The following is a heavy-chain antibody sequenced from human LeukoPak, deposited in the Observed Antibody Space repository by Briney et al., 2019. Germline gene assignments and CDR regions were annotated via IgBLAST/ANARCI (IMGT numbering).Heavy chain of an antibody. CDR2: INHSGGT. V-gene: IGHV4-34*01. J-gene: IGHJ4*02. CDR1: GVSFSGCY. Sequence: SETLSLTCGVTGVSFSGCYWSWIRQTPGKGLEWIGEINHSGGTNYNLSLKSRVTISVDTSKNQFSLNLNSVTAADTAVYFCARRLCDYVWGTYRSYYFDYWGQGSLVNVAS. D-gene: IGHD3-16*02. CDR3: ARRLCDYVWGTYRSYYFDY.